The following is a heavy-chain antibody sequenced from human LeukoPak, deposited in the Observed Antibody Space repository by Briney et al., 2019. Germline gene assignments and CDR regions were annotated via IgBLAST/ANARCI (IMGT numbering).Heavy chain of an antibody. J-gene: IGHJ4*02. CDR3: ARVRGRDGYFDF. V-gene: IGHV4-39*07. CDR2: ISFSGDT. CDR1: GASISSSRSY. D-gene: IGHD5-24*01. Sequence: PSETXSXXCTVSGASISSSRSYGAWIRQPPGXGLEWIGSISFSGDTYYNPSLKSRVSISVDTSKNKFSLRLTSVTAADTATYYCARVRGRDGYFDFWGQGTLVTVSA.